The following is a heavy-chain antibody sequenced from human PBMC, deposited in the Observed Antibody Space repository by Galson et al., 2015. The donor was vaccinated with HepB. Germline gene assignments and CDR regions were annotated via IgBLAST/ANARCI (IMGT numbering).Heavy chain of an antibody. J-gene: IGHJ4*02. CDR3: ARSWNRALDY. D-gene: IGHD1/OR15-1a*01. V-gene: IGHV3-74*01. CDR2: IDKDGST. CDR1: GFTFSSSW. Sequence: SLRLSCAASGFTFSSSWMHWVRQAPGKGLVWVARIDKDGSTVYADFVKGRFTTTRDNAKNTVTLQMNSLRADDTAVYFCARSWNRALDYWGQGTMVTVSS.